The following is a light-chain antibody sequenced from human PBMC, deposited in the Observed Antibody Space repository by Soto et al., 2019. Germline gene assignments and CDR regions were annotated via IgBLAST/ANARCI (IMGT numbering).Light chain of an antibody. V-gene: IGLV2-8*01. J-gene: IGLJ2*01. Sequence: QSALTQPPSASGSPGQSVAISCTGTSSDVGGYNYVSWYQQHPGKAPKLMIYEVTKRPSGVPDRFSGSKSGNTASLTVSGLQPDDEADYYCSSDAGSNNLGVFGGGTQMTVL. CDR2: EVT. CDR1: SSDVGGYNY. CDR3: SSDAGSNNLGV.